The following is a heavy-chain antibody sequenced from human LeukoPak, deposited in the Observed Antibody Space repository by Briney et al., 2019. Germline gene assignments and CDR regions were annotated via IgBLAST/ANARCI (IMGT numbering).Heavy chain of an antibody. J-gene: IGHJ2*01. D-gene: IGHD3-10*01. Sequence: RGSLRLSCAASGFSFSTYDMHWVRHVTGKGLEWVSGIGSAGDAFYPDSVKGRFTISRENAENSLYLQMHSLRAGDTAVYFCARTYGAGIYRHFDLWGRGTLVTVSS. V-gene: IGHV3-13*01. CDR2: IGSAGDA. CDR1: GFSFSTYD. CDR3: ARTYGAGIYRHFDL.